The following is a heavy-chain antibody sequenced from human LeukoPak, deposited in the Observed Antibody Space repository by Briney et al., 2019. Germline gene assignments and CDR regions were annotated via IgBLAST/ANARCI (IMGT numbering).Heavy chain of an antibody. CDR2: IYTSGST. CDR1: GGSISSYY. Sequence: SETLSLTCTVSGGSISSYYWSWIRQPAGKGLEWIGRIYTSGSTNYNPSLKSRVTMSVDTSKNQFSLKLSSVTAADTAVYYCARDRLQIWTAAAYNWFDPWGQGTLVTVSS. V-gene: IGHV4-4*07. D-gene: IGHD6-13*01. CDR3: ARDRLQIWTAAAYNWFDP. J-gene: IGHJ5*02.